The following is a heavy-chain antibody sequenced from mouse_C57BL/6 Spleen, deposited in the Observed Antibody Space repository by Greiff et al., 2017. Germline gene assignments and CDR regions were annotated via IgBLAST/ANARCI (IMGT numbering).Heavy chain of an antibody. Sequence: QVQLQQSGAELVKPGASVKISCKASGYAFSSYWMNWVKQRPGKGLEWIGQIYPGDGDTNYNGKFKGKATLTADRSSSTAYMQLSSLTSEDSAVYFCARSGGQMPFDYWGQGTTLTVSS. D-gene: IGHD3-3*01. CDR3: ARSGGQMPFDY. J-gene: IGHJ2*01. CDR1: GYAFSSYW. V-gene: IGHV1-80*01. CDR2: IYPGDGDT.